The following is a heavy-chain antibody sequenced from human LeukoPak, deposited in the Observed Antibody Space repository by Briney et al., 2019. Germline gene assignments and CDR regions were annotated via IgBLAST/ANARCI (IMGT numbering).Heavy chain of an antibody. CDR3: AREDSGDNWFDP. Sequence: GGSLRLSCAASEFSVGSNYMTWVRQAPGKGLEWVSLIYSGGSTYYADSVKGRFTISRDNSKNTLYLQMNSLRAEDTAVYYCAREDSGDNWFDPWGQGTLVTVSS. D-gene: IGHD4-17*01. CDR2: IYSGGST. CDR1: EFSVGSNY. J-gene: IGHJ5*02. V-gene: IGHV3-66*01.